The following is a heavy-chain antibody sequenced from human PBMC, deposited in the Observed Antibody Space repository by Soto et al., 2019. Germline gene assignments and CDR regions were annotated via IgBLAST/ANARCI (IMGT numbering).Heavy chain of an antibody. V-gene: IGHV3-30*04. Sequence: SRRLSCAAGGFTFGRFAIHWVRKAPGRGLDCVAVISKDGSVIYYADFVKGRFTISRDNSKCSLFLQVNSLTSEDTAVYHCARSRSGAVPECLGFWGQGTLGTVSS. CDR3: ARSRSGAVPECLGF. J-gene: IGHJ1*01. D-gene: IGHD3-10*01. CDR1: GFTFGRFA. CDR2: ISKDGSVI.